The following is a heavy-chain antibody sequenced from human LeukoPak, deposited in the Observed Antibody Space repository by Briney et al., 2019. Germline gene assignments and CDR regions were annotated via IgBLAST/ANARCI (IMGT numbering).Heavy chain of an antibody. CDR2: IKQDGSEK. Sequence: PGGSLRLSCAASGFTFSSYWMSWVRQAPGKGLEWVANIKQDGSEKYYVDSVKGRFTISRDNAKNSLYLQMNSLRAEDTAVYYCAKDGIAAAGYYFDYWGQGTLVTVSS. V-gene: IGHV3-7*01. CDR1: GFTFSSYW. D-gene: IGHD6-13*01. J-gene: IGHJ4*02. CDR3: AKDGIAAAGYYFDY.